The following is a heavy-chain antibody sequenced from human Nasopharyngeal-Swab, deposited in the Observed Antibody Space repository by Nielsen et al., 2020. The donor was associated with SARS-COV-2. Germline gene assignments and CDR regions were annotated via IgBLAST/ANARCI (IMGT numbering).Heavy chain of an antibody. D-gene: IGHD4-17*01. J-gene: IGHJ4*02. Sequence: GGSRLSCAASGFTFSSFGMHWVRQAPGQGLEWVAFIAHDASNEYYGDSVKGRFSISRDSSKNTLYLQMDSLRGEDTAVYYCARDAPAHYGAFYWGRGTLVTVSS. CDR2: IAHDASNE. CDR3: ARDAPAHYGAFY. V-gene: IGHV3-30*03. CDR1: GFTFSSFG.